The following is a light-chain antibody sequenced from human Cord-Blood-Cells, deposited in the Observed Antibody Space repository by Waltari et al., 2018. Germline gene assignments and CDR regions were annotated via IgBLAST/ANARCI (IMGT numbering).Light chain of an antibody. CDR2: AAS. Sequence: DIQMTQSPSSVSSSVGDRVTVTCRASQSISSYLNWYQQKPGKAPKLLIYAASSWQSGVPSRFSGSGSGTDFTLTISNLQPEDFATYYCQQSYSTPYTFGQGTKLEIK. CDR1: QSISSY. CDR3: QQSYSTPYT. J-gene: IGKJ2*01. V-gene: IGKV1-39*01.